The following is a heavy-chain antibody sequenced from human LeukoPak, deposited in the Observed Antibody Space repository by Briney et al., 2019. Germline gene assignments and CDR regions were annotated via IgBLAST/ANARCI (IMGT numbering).Heavy chain of an antibody. CDR1: GGSISSYY. CDR2: IYYSGST. CDR3: AREEYSSSEFGY. V-gene: IGHV4-59*01. J-gene: IGHJ4*02. D-gene: IGHD6-6*01. Sequence: PSETLSLTCTVSGGSISSYYWSWIRQPPGKGLEWIGYIYYSGSTNYNPSLKSRVTISVDTSKNQFSLKLSSVTAADTAVYYCAREEYSSSEFGYWGQGTLVTVSS.